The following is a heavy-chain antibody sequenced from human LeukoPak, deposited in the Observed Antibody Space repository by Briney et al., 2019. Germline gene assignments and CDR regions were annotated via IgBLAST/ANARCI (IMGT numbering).Heavy chain of an antibody. CDR2: IWYDGSNK. CDR3: ARGTAGYHSSYFDY. Sequence: GGSLRLSCAASGFTFSSYGMHWVRQAPGKGLEWVAVIWYDGSNKYYADSVKGRFAISRDNSKNTLYLQMNSLRAEDTAVYYCARGTAGYHSSYFDYWGQGTLVTVSS. V-gene: IGHV3-33*01. CDR1: GFTFSSYG. J-gene: IGHJ4*02. D-gene: IGHD3-16*02.